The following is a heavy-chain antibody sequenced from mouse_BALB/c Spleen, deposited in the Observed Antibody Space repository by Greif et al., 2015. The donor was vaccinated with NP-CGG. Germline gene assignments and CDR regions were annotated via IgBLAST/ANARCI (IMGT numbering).Heavy chain of an antibody. V-gene: IGHV1-7*01. J-gene: IGHJ4*01. D-gene: IGHD2-1*01. CDR3: ARYDGNYAMDY. CDR2: INPSTGYT. Sequence: QVQLQQSGAELAKPGASVKMSCKASGYTFTSYWMHWVKQRPGQGLEWIGYINPSTGYTEYNQKFKDKATLTADKSSSTAYMQLSSLTSEDSAVYYCARYDGNYAMDYWGQGTSVTVSS. CDR1: GYTFTSYW.